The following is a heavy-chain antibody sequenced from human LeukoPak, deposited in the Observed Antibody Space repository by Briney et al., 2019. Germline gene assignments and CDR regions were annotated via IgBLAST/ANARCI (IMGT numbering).Heavy chain of an antibody. Sequence: GSLRLSCAASGFTFNSYWMSWIRQPPGKGLEWIGYIYYSGSTNYNPSLKSRVTISVDTSKNQFSLKLSSVAAADTAVYYCARVLYYDILTGDYYYYGMDVWGQGTTVTVSS. CDR1: GFTFNSYW. CDR2: IYYSGST. D-gene: IGHD3-9*01. CDR3: ARVLYYDILTGDYYYYGMDV. V-gene: IGHV4-59*01. J-gene: IGHJ6*02.